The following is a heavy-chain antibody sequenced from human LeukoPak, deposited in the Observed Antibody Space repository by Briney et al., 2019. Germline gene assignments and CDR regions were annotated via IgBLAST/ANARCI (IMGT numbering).Heavy chain of an antibody. Sequence: LSLTCAVYGGSFSGYYWSWIRQPPGKGLEWVSYISSSSSTIYYADSVKGRFTISRDNAKNSLYLQMNSLRAEDTAVYYCARDRGWGYYYFDYWGQGTLVTVSS. D-gene: IGHD1-26*01. J-gene: IGHJ4*02. CDR3: ARDRGWGYYYFDY. CDR1: GGSFSGYY. V-gene: IGHV3-11*04. CDR2: ISSSSSTI.